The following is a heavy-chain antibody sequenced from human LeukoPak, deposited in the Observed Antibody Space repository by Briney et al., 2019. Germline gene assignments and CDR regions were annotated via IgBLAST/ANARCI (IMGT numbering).Heavy chain of an antibody. D-gene: IGHD2-8*02. CDR2: IYSGGSR. V-gene: IGHV3-53*05. Sequence: PGGSLRLSCAASGFTVSSNYMSWVRQAPGKGLEWVSVIYSGGSREYADSVKGRFSISRDNSKNTLYLQMSSLRTEDTAVYYCVRDGGYTGGWTYGAGDYWGQGNLVTVSS. CDR1: GFTVSSNY. J-gene: IGHJ4*01. CDR3: VRDGGYTGGWTYGAGDY.